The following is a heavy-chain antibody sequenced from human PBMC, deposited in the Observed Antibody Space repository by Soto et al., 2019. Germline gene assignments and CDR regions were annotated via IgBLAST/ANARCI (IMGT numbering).Heavy chain of an antibody. CDR3: ATSPTLAEVPFDY. V-gene: IGHV4-39*01. Sequence: TSETLSLTCTVSGGSISSSSYYWGWIRQPPGKGLEWIGSIYYSGSTYYNPSLKSRVTISVDTSKNQFSLKLSSVTAADTAVYYCATSPTLAEVPFDYWGQGTLVTVSS. J-gene: IGHJ4*02. CDR2: IYYSGST. CDR1: GGSISSSSYY.